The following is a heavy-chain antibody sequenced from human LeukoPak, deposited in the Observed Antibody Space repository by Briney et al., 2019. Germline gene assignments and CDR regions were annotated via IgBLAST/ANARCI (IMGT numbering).Heavy chain of an antibody. Sequence: PGRSLRLSCAASGFTFSNYAMHWVRQAPGKGLEWVAVVSYDGSNKYYADSVEGRFTISRDNSKNTLYLQMNSLRAEDTAVYYCARAEYSYGKGHDYWGQGALVTVSS. CDR2: VSYDGSNK. CDR3: ARAEYSYGKGHDY. D-gene: IGHD5-18*01. CDR1: GFTFSNYA. V-gene: IGHV3-30-3*01. J-gene: IGHJ4*02.